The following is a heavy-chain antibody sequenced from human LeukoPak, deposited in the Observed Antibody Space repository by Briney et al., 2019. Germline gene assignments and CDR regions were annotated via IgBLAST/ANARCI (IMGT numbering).Heavy chain of an antibody. CDR1: GFTVSSYY. CDR3: ARSYSNHLFGMDV. CDR2: IYSGGST. V-gene: IGHV3-66*01. J-gene: IGHJ6*02. D-gene: IGHD4-11*01. Sequence: GGSLRLSCAASGFTVSSYYMTWVRQAPGKGLEWVAVIYSGGSTYYADSVKGRVAISRDNSKNTVFLQMNSVRAEDTAVYYCARSYSNHLFGMDVWGQGTTVTVSS.